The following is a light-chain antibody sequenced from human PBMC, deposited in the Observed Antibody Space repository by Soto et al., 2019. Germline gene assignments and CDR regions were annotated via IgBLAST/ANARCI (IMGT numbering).Light chain of an antibody. V-gene: IGKV1-39*01. J-gene: IGKJ1*01. CDR1: QTISRW. CDR2: EAS. CDR3: QQSYSSPRT. Sequence: DIQRTQAPSTLSASVGDTVTITCRASQTISRWLAWYQQKPGKAPKLLIYEASRLQSGVPTRFSGSVSGTDLTLTISRLEPEDFATYYCQQSYSSPRTFGQGTKVDIK.